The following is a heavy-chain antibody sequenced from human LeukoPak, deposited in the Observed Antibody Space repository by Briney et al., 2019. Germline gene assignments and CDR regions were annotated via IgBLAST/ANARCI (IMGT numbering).Heavy chain of an antibody. D-gene: IGHD3-10*02. V-gene: IGHV3-23*01. CDR1: GFTFSSYA. CDR2: ISGSGGST. J-gene: IGHJ4*02. Sequence: PGGSLRLSCAASGFTFSSYAVSWVRQAPGKGLEWVSAISGSGGSTYYADSVKGRFTISRDNSKNTLYLQMNSLRAEDTAVYYCAKGWMFGELLNCWGQGTLVTVSS. CDR3: AKGWMFGELLNC.